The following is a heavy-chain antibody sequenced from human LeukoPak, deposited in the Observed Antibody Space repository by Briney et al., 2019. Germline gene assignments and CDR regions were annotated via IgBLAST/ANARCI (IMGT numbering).Heavy chain of an antibody. CDR2: ISSSSSTI. Sequence: GGSLRLSCAASGFTFSSYSMNWVRQAPGKGLEWVSYISSSSSTIYYADSVKGRFTISRDNAKNSLYLQMNSLRAEDTAVYYCARMGPPHYCSSTSCYSWRWFDPWGQGTLVTVSS. J-gene: IGHJ5*02. V-gene: IGHV3-48*01. CDR3: ARMGPPHYCSSTSCYSWRWFDP. D-gene: IGHD2-2*01. CDR1: GFTFSSYS.